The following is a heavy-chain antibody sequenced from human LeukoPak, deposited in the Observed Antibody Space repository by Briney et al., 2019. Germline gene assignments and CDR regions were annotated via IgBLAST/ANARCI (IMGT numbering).Heavy chain of an antibody. CDR2: INHSGST. CDR3: ATFASDGHYDSSGYGIDY. J-gene: IGHJ4*01. CDR1: GGSFSGYY. V-gene: IGHV4-34*01. D-gene: IGHD3-22*01. Sequence: PSETLSLTCAVYGGSFSGYYWSWIRQPPGKGLEWIGEINHSGSTNYSPSLKSRVPISVDTSKNQFSLKLRSVTAADTAVYYCATFASDGHYDSSGYGIDYWGQGTLVTVSS.